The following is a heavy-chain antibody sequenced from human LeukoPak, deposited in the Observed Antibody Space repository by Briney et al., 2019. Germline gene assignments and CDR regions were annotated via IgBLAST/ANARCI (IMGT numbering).Heavy chain of an antibody. Sequence: GASVKVSCKASGYTFTGYYMHWVRQAPGQGLEWMGWINPNSGGTNYAQKFQGRDTMTRDTSISTAYMELSRLRSDDTAVYYCARADDSRRTLYYWGQGTLVTVSS. V-gene: IGHV1-2*02. D-gene: IGHD2/OR15-2a*01. CDR1: GYTFTGYY. J-gene: IGHJ4*02. CDR2: INPNSGGT. CDR3: ARADDSRRTLYY.